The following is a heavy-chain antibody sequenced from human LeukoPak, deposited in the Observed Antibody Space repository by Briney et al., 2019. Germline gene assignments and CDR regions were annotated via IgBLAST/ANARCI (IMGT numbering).Heavy chain of an antibody. CDR2: MNPNSGNT. D-gene: IGHD4-11*01. J-gene: IGHJ5*02. V-gene: IGHV1-8*03. Sequence: ASVKVSCQASGYTFTSYDINWVRQATGQGLEWMGWMNPNSGNTGYAQKFQGRVTITRNTSISTAYMELSSLTSGDTAVYYCARGRATVTTHWFDPWGQGTLVTVSS. CDR3: ARGRATVTTHWFDP. CDR1: GYTFTSYD.